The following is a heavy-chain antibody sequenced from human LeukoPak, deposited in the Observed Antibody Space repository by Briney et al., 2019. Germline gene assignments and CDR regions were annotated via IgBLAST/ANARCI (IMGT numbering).Heavy chain of an antibody. V-gene: IGHV3-21*01. CDR1: GFTFSSYS. Sequence: GGSLRLSCAASGFTFSSYSMNWVRQAPGKGLEWVSSISSSSSYIYYADSVKGRFTISRDNAKNSLYLKMYSLRAEDTAVYYCARDRRVDYYDSSGYYNPRAVDYWGQGTLDTVSS. CDR2: ISSSSSYI. D-gene: IGHD3-22*01. CDR3: ARDRRVDYYDSSGYYNPRAVDY. J-gene: IGHJ4*02.